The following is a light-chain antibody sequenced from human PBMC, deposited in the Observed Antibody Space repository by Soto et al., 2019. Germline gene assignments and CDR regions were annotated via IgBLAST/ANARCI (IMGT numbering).Light chain of an antibody. CDR3: NSYTSSTTWV. J-gene: IGLJ3*02. CDR1: SSDVGRYNY. Sequence: QSALTQPASVSGSPGQSITISCTGTSSDVGRYNYVSWYQQHPGKAPKLMIYEVRNRPSGVSSRVSGSKSGNTASLTISGLQAEDEAEYYCNSYTSSTTWVFGGGTKLTVL. V-gene: IGLV2-14*01. CDR2: EVR.